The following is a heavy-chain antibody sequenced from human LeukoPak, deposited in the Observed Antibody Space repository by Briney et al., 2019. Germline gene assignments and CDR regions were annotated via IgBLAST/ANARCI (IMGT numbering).Heavy chain of an antibody. D-gene: IGHD5-24*01. Sequence: QPGGSLRLSCAASGFTFSSYEMNWVRQAPGKGLVWVSYISSSGSTIYYADSVKGRFTISRDNAKNSLYLQMNSLRAEDTAVYYCARDGIEMATIWGQGTLVTVSS. CDR1: GFTFSSYE. CDR3: ARDGIEMATI. V-gene: IGHV3-48*03. CDR2: ISSSGSTI. J-gene: IGHJ4*02.